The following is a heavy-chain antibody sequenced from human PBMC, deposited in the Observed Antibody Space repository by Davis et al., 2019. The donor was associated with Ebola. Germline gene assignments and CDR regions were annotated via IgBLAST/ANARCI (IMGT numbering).Heavy chain of an antibody. D-gene: IGHD6-19*01. CDR2: IYYSGST. J-gene: IGHJ6*02. CDR3: ARVARQWLAYGMDV. V-gene: IGHV4-34*01. Sequence: MPSETLSLTCAVYGGSFSGYYWSWIRQPPGKGLEWIGSIYYSGSTYYNPSLKSRVTISVDTSKNQFSLKLSSVTAADTAVYYCARVARQWLAYGMDVWGQGTTVTVSS. CDR1: GGSFSGYY.